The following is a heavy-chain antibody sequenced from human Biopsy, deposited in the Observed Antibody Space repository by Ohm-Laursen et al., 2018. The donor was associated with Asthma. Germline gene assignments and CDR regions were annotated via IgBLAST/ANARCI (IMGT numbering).Heavy chain of an antibody. D-gene: IGHD3-22*01. CDR1: YGSITSGGYY. CDR3: ARAQDFYDSRGYFKSFDY. J-gene: IGHJ4*02. V-gene: IGHV4-31*03. Sequence: TLSLTCTVSYGSITSGGYYWTWIRQHPEKGLEWIGFIYYSGSTYYNPSLKSRVSISIDTSKNQFSLKLSSVTAADTAVYYCARAQDFYDSRGYFKSFDYWGQGTLVIVSP. CDR2: IYYSGST.